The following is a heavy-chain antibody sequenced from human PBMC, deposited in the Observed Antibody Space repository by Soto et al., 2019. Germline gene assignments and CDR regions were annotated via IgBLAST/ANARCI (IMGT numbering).Heavy chain of an antibody. CDR3: AADRRDDFWSGYRVNYYYGMDV. CDR2: IVVGSGNT. Sequence: GASVKVSCKVSGFTFTSSAVQWVRQARGQRLEWIGWIVVGSGNTNYAQKFQERVTITRDMSTSTAYMELSSLRSEDTAVYYCAADRRDDFWSGYRVNYYYGMDVWGQGTTVTVSS. D-gene: IGHD3-3*01. J-gene: IGHJ6*02. V-gene: IGHV1-58*01. CDR1: GFTFTSSA.